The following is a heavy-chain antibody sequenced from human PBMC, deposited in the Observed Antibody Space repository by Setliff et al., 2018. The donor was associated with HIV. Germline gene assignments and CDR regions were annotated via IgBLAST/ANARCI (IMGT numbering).Heavy chain of an antibody. D-gene: IGHD6-19*01. Sequence: SETLSLTCSVSGGSMSTYYWSWIRQPAGKRLEWIGRVYYSGCTNYNPSLKSRVTISVDTSKNQFSLKLSSVTAADTAVYYCARDRSSGRGYYYYYYMDVWGKGTTVTVSS. J-gene: IGHJ6*03. CDR2: VYYSGCT. V-gene: IGHV4-4*07. CDR1: GGSMSTYY. CDR3: ARDRSSGRGYYYYYYMDV.